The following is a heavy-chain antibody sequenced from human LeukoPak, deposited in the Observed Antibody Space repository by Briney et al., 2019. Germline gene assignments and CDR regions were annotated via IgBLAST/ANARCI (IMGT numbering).Heavy chain of an antibody. D-gene: IGHD3-3*01. CDR3: VKGGQRYDFWRFDY. CDR1: VFSFSDYA. V-gene: IGHV3-23*01. Sequence: GESLRLSCSASVFSFSDYAMSGVRQSPGKGLECVSSISGSGGASYYADSVTGWSTISRENDKNTLFLQVNSLRADDTSIYYCVKGGQRYDFWRFDYWGRGTLVAVSS. CDR2: ISGSGGAS. J-gene: IGHJ4*02.